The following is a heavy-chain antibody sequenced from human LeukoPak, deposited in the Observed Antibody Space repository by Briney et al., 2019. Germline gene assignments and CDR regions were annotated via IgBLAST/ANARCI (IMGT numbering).Heavy chain of an antibody. D-gene: IGHD4-17*01. V-gene: IGHV1-3*01. CDR3: ARDGPHDYGDYVLDYYYYYGMGV. Sequence: ASVKVSCKASGYTFTSYAMHWVRQAPGQRLEWMGWISAGNGNTKYSQKFQGRVTITRDTSASTAYMELSSLRSEDTAVYYCARDGPHDYGDYVLDYYYYYGMGVWGQGTTVTVSS. J-gene: IGHJ6*02. CDR2: ISAGNGNT. CDR1: GYTFTSYA.